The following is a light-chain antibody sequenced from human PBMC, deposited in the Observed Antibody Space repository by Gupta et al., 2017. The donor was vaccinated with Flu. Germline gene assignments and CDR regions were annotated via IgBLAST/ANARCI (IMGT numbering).Light chain of an antibody. V-gene: IGLV2-23*02. CDR1: TSTVGSYDL. CDR3: CAYAGSTTLT. J-gene: IGLJ3*02. CDR2: EVT. Sequence: TSTVGSYDLVSWYQQHPGKAPKLCIYEVTKRPAGISSRFSGSKSGNTASLTISGLQAEDESHYYCCAYAGSTTLTFGGGTKLTVL.